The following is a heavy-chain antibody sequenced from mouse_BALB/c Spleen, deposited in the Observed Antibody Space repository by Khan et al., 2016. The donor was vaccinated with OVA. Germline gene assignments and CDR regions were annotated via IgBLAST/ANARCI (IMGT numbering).Heavy chain of an antibody. CDR1: GFTFTNYG. CDR3: ARVGYNGTMDF. V-gene: IGHV9-3-1*01. CDR2: INTYTGEP. D-gene: IGHD2-14*01. Sequence: QIQLVQSGPELKKPGETVQISCKASGFTFTNYGMNWVRQAPGKGLKWMGWINTYTGEPTFTDAFKGRFAFSLETSASTAYLQINSLKNEDTDTYFCARVGYNGTMDFWGQGTSVTVSS. J-gene: IGHJ4*01.